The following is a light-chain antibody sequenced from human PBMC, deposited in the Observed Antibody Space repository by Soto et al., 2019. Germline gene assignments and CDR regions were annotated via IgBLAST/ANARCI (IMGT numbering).Light chain of an antibody. CDR2: GAS. CDR3: LQDINYPWT. Sequence: IQMTQSPSTLSASVGDRVTISCRASQGIGNALGWYQQKPGKPPKVMIYGASNLQSGVPPRFRGSGSGTEFTLAISSLKPEDSETYYCLQDINYPWTFGQGTKVDIK. V-gene: IGKV1-6*01. J-gene: IGKJ1*01. CDR1: QGIGNA.